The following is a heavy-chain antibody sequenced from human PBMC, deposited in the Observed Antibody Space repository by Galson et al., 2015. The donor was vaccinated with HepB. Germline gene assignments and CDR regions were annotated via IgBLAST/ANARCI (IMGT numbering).Heavy chain of an antibody. D-gene: IGHD2/OR15-2a*01. V-gene: IGHV1-18*04. Sequence: SVKVSCKASGYTFAKHSINWVRQAPGQGLEWLGWVNTHNGDTNCPQRFQGRICMTADTATSTAYMELRSLRSGDTAMYYCARDGAMNWSRNRRCLDFWGQGTLVTVSS. CDR2: VNTHNGDT. CDR1: GYTFAKHS. J-gene: IGHJ4*02. CDR3: ARDGAMNWSRNRRCLDF.